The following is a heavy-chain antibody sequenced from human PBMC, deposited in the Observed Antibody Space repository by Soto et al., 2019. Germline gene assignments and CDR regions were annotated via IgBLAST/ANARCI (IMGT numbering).Heavy chain of an antibody. V-gene: IGHV1-2*02. J-gene: IGHJ4*02. CDR2: INPNTGGT. D-gene: IGHD6-19*01. CDR3: ARPPGYISDWYYFDL. Sequence: ASVKVSCKVSGYTSTDYYVDWVRQAPGQGLEWMGWINPNTGGTNFAQKFQGRVTMTWDTSLNTAYMELSSLISEDTAVYYCARPPGYISDWYYFDLWGQGTLVTVSS. CDR1: GYTSTDYY.